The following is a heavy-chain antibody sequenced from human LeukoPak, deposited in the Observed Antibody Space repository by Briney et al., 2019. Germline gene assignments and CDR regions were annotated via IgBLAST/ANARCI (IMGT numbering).Heavy chain of an antibody. V-gene: IGHV3-21*01. CDR2: ISSSSSYI. D-gene: IGHD6-13*01. J-gene: IGHJ4*02. Sequence: KPGGSLRLSCAASGFTFSSYSMNWVRQAPGKGLEWVSSISSSSSYIYYADSVKGRFTISRDNAKNSLYLQVNSLRAEDTAVYYCASCLYSSSWSPGDYWGQGTLVTVSS. CDR3: ASCLYSSSWSPGDY. CDR1: GFTFSSYS.